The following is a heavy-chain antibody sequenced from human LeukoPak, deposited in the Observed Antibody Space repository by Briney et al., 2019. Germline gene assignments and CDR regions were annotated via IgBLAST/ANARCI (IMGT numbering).Heavy chain of an antibody. V-gene: IGHV6-1*01. CDR2: TYHRSQRLN. CDR3: ARDRGSKYGIDV. Sequence: SQTHSLTRAVSGDTLFRNSAWDWISQSPSSGLEWLGRTYHRSQRLNEYAVSVQTRITGSSDTPKYQLSLHLSSVTPEDTDVYYCARDRGSKYGIDVWGQGTTVTVSS. D-gene: IGHD2-15*01. J-gene: IGHJ6*02. CDR1: GDTLFRNSA.